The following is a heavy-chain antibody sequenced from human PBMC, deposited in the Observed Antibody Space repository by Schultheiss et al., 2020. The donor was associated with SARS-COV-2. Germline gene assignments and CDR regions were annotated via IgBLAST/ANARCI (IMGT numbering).Heavy chain of an antibody. V-gene: IGHV3-21*01. J-gene: IGHJ4*02. CDR1: GFTVSSNY. CDR3: ARESRYSYGSDY. D-gene: IGHD5-18*01. Sequence: GGSLRLSCAASGFTVSSNYMSWVRQAPGKGLEWVSSISSSSSYIYYADSVKGRFTISRDNAKNTLYLQMNSLRAEDTAVYYCARESRYSYGSDYWGQGTLVTVSS. CDR2: ISSSSSYI.